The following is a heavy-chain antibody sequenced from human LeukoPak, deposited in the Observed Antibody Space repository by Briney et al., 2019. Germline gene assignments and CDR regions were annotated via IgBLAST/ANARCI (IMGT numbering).Heavy chain of an antibody. CDR1: GFTFSSYW. D-gene: IGHD4-23*01. Sequence: GGSLRLSCAASGFTFSSYWMHWVRQAPGKGLVWVSRINSDGSSTSYADSVKGRFTISRDNAKNTLYLQMNSLRAEDTAVYYCARVDYGGNWGSSDYWGQGTLVSVSS. CDR2: INSDGSST. CDR3: ARVDYGGNWGSSDY. V-gene: IGHV3-74*01. J-gene: IGHJ4*02.